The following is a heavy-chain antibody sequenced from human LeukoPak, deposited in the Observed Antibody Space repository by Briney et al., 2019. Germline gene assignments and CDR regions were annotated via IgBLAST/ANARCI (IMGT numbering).Heavy chain of an antibody. CDR2: INPTSGAT. J-gene: IGHJ4*02. Sequence: ASVKVSCKASGYTFIDYYIHWVRQAPGQGFEWMGWINPTSGATNSAQKFHGRVTVTSDTSISTAYMELSGLRSDDTAIYYCARATNRGSPANAYVYWGQGTLVTVSS. CDR3: ARATNRGSPANAYVY. CDR1: GYTFIDYY. V-gene: IGHV1-2*02. D-gene: IGHD3-16*01.